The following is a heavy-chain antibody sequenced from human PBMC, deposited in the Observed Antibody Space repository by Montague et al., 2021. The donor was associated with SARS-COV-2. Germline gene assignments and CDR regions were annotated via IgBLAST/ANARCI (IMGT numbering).Heavy chain of an antibody. Sequence: SETLSLTCTVSGGSTSVSSYYWVWIRQPPGKGLEWIGSIYYGGTADYNPSLKSRVTISVDTSNNQFSLKLTSLTAADTAVYSCASSPLRTSGANWYDKYFQHWGQGTRVTVSP. CDR3: ASSPLRTSGANWYDKYFQH. CDR1: GGSTSVSSYY. J-gene: IGHJ1*01. D-gene: IGHD1-1*01. V-gene: IGHV4-39*07. CDR2: IYYGGTA.